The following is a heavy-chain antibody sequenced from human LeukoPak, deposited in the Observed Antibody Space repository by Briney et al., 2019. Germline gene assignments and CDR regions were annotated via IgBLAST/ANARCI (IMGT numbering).Heavy chain of an antibody. CDR1: GYTFTSYG. J-gene: IGHJ5*02. V-gene: IGHV1-2*02. CDR3: ARDMTGVLNWFDP. D-gene: IGHD3-16*01. Sequence: ASVKVSCKASGYTFTSYGISWVRQAPGQGLEWMGWINPNSGGTNYAQKFQGRVTMTRDTSISTAYMELSRLRSDDTAVYYCARDMTGVLNWFDPWGQGTLVTVSS. CDR2: INPNSGGT.